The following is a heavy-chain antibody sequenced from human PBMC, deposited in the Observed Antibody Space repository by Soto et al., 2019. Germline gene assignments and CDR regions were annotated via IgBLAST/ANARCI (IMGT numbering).Heavy chain of an antibody. V-gene: IGHV1-18*01. CDR2: ISAYNGGT. J-gene: IGHJ4*02. CDR1: GFTFTHYA. Sequence: ASVKGSCKASGFTFTHYAITWVRQAPGQGLEWMGWISAYNGGTNYAQNFQGRVTMTTDASTSTAYMELGSLTSDDTAVYYCARDFTGWPPDGVDSWGQGTLVTVSS. CDR3: ARDFTGWPPDGVDS. D-gene: IGHD3-16*01.